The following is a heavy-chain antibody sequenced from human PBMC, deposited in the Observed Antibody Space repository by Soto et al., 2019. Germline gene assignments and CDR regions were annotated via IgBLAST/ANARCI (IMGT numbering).Heavy chain of an antibody. CDR2: IHHSGTT. CDR1: DSSINSNYY. CDR3: ERGLYGAHFDY. D-gene: IGHD4-17*01. Sequence: SETLSLTCGVSDSSINSNYYWLWIRQPPGKGLEWIGAIHHSGTTYYTPSLKSRVTISMDTSNNHFSLRLTSVTAADTAKYYCERGLYGAHFDYCGQGTPVTVSS. V-gene: IGHV4-38-2*01. J-gene: IGHJ4*02.